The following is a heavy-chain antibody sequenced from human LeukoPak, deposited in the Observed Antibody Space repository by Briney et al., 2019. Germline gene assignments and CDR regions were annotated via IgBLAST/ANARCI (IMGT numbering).Heavy chain of an antibody. CDR3: ARGVRGVIYYYYMDV. D-gene: IGHD3-10*01. Sequence: GSLRLSCAASGFTFSSYSMNWVRQAPGKGLEWVSSISSSSSYIYYADSVKGRFTISRDNAKNSLYLQMNSLRAEDTAVYYCARGVRGVIYYYYMDVWGKGTTVTISS. CDR2: ISSSSSYI. J-gene: IGHJ6*03. CDR1: GFTFSSYS. V-gene: IGHV3-21*01.